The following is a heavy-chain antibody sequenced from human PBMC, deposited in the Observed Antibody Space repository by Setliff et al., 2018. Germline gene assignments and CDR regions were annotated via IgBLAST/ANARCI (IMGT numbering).Heavy chain of an antibody. D-gene: IGHD1-20*01. CDR2: ISSSSSTI. CDR1: GFTFSSSS. V-gene: IGHV3-48*01. CDR3: ARIAGTVAN. J-gene: IGHJ4*02. Sequence: GGSLRLSCAASGFTFSSSSMNWVRQAPGKGLEWVSYISSSSSTIYYADSVKGRFTLSRDNAKNSLYLQMNSLRAEDTAVYYCARIAGTVANWGQGTLVTVPQ.